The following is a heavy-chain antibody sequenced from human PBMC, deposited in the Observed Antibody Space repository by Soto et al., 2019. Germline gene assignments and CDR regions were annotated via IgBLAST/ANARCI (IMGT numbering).Heavy chain of an antibody. D-gene: IGHD2-2*01. CDR2: MYYSGST. CDR1: GGSISSYY. CDR3: ARIVVIPAAPDYYNYYGVDV. Sequence: SETLSLTCTVSGGSISSYYWSWIRQPPGKGLDWIGNMYYSGSTYYNLSLKSRVTMSVDTSKNQFSLKISSVTAADTSVYYCARIVVIPAAPDYYNYYGVDVWGQGATVTVSS. V-gene: IGHV4-59*04. J-gene: IGHJ6*02.